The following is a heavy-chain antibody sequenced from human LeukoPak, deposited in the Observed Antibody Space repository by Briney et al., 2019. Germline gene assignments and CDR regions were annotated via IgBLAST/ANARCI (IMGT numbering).Heavy chain of an antibody. CDR1: GYSFTDYY. Sequence: ASVKVSCKAPGYSFTDYYMHWMRQAPGQGFEWMGWINPKNGATKYSQKFQGRVTLTRDASISTAYMELSRLMSADTAVNYCTRGHSSGSCDYWGQGTLVTVSS. D-gene: IGHD6-19*01. J-gene: IGHJ4*02. CDR3: TRGHSSGSCDY. V-gene: IGHV1-2*02. CDR2: INPKNGAT.